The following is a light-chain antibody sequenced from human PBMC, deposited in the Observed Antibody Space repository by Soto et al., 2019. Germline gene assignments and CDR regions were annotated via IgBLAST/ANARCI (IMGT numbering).Light chain of an antibody. CDR1: QSISPY. CDR3: QQTVSTPT. J-gene: IGKJ3*01. V-gene: IGKV1-39*01. CDR2: AVP. Sequence: DIQMTQSPSSLSASVGDRVTISCRASQSISPYLSWYQQRPGKAPKLLIYAVPSLQSGVPSRFSGSGSGTDFTLTISSLQPEDFATYYCQQTVSTPTFGPGTKVDIK.